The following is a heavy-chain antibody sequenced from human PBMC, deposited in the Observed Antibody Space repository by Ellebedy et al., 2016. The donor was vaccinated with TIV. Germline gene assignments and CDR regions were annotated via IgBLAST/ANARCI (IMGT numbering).Heavy chain of an antibody. CDR1: GYTFTSYG. V-gene: IGHV1-3*01. D-gene: IGHD3-10*01. CDR3: ARERGSYGSGSYYNVSKWFDP. Sequence: AASVKVSCKASGYTFTSYGISWVRQAPGQRLEWMGWINAGNGNTKYSQKFQGRVTITRDTSASTAYMELSSLRSEDTAVYYCARERGSYGSGSYYNVSKWFDPWGQGTLVTVSS. CDR2: INAGNGNT. J-gene: IGHJ5*02.